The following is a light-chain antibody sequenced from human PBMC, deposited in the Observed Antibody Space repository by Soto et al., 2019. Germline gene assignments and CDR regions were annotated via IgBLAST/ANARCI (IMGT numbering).Light chain of an antibody. V-gene: IGKV1-33*01. CDR2: DAS. Sequence: DIQMTQSPSSLSASVGDRVTITCQASQDISNRLNWYQQKPGKAPKLLINDASNLEAGVPSRFSGSGSGTDFTSTISSQQPEDSAKYYGQQYVNLVTFGGGTKLEIK. CDR1: QDISNR. CDR3: QQYVNLVT. J-gene: IGKJ4*01.